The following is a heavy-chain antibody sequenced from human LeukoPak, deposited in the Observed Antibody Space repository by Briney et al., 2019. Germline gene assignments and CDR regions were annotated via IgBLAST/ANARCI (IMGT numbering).Heavy chain of an antibody. CDR2: IYYSGST. D-gene: IGHD3-3*01. Sequence: NTSETLSLTCTVSGGSISSSSYYWGWIRQPPGKGLEWIGSIYYSGSTYYNPSLKSRVTISVDTSKNQFSLKLSSVTAADTAVYYSARHPLQIFGVVTREDYWGQGTLVTVSS. CDR1: GGSISSSSYY. V-gene: IGHV4-39*01. J-gene: IGHJ4*02. CDR3: ARHPLQIFGVVTREDY.